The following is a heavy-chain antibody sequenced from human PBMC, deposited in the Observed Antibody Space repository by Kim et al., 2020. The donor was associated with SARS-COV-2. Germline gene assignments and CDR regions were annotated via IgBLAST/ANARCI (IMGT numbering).Heavy chain of an antibody. CDR2: IWSDGNT. V-gene: IGHV3-66*01. J-gene: IGHJ6*02. CDR1: GFTVSKNC. Sequence: GGSLRLSCAASGFTVSKNCMTWVRQAPGKGLEWVSIIWSDGNTHHANSVKGRFTLSRDNSKNTVYVEMNSLGAEDTAVYYCAREMILPDYGAMDVWGQGT. CDR3: AREMILPDYGAMDV. D-gene: IGHD3-9*01.